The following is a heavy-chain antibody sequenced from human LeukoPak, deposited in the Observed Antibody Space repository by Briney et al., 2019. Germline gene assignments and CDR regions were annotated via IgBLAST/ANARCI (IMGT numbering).Heavy chain of an antibody. J-gene: IGHJ4*02. CDR3: ARSRGVDY. D-gene: IGHD3-10*01. CDR2: IKPDGGEK. Sequence: GGSLRLSCAASGFTFSNYWLSWVRQAPGKGLEWVANIKPDGGEKFYVDSVKGRFTISRDNAKSSLFMQMNSLRVEDTAVYYCARSRGVDYWGQGTLVTVSS. CDR1: GFTFSNYW. V-gene: IGHV3-7*01.